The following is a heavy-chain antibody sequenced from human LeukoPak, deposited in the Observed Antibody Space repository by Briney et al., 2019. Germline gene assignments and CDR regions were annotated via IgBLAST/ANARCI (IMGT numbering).Heavy chain of an antibody. Sequence: SETLSLTCTVSGGSISSSSYYWGWIRQPPGKGLEWIGSIYYSGSPYYNPSLKSRVSISVDTSKNQFSLKLRSVTAADTAVYYCASPMAWAHNRRDSDYWGLGTLVTVSS. CDR2: IYYSGSP. CDR1: GGSISSSSYY. J-gene: IGHJ4*02. D-gene: IGHD5-24*01. CDR3: ASPMAWAHNRRDSDY. V-gene: IGHV4-39*07.